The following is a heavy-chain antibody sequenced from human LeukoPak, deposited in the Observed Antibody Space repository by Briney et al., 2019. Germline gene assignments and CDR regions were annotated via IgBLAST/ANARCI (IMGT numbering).Heavy chain of an antibody. CDR1: GDSISSGDYY. D-gene: IGHD4-23*01. J-gene: IGHJ4*02. V-gene: IGHV4-61*08. CDR3: ARVGVDYSGNIIKYYFDY. Sequence: SETLSLACTVSGDSISSGDYYWSWIRQPPGKGLEWIGYVYYSGTTNYNPSLKSRVIIPVDTSKNQFSLKLSPVIAADTAVYYCARVGVDYSGNIIKYYFDYWGQGTLVTVSS. CDR2: VYYSGTT.